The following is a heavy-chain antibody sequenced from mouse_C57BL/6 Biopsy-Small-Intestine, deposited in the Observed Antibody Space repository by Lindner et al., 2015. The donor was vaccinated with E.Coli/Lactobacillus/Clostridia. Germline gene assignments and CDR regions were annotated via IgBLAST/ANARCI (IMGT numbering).Heavy chain of an antibody. V-gene: IGHV1-54*01. CDR3: ARAPYYYGSSYDFDY. CDR1: GYAFTNYL. CDR2: INPGSGGT. Sequence: VQLQESGAELVRPGTSVKVSCKASGYAFTNYLIEWVKQRPGQGLEWIGVINPGSGGTNYNEKFKGKATLTADKSSSTAYMQLSSLTSEDSAVYFCARAPYYYGSSYDFDYWGQGTTLTASS. J-gene: IGHJ2*01. D-gene: IGHD1-1*01.